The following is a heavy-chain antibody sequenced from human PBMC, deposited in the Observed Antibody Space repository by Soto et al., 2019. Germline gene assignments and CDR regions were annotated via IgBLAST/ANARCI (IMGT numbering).Heavy chain of an antibody. CDR1: GFTFSSYG. Sequence: PGGSLRLSCAASGFTFSSYGMHWVRQAPGKGLEWVAVIWYDGSNKYYADSVKGRFTISRDNSKNTLYLQMNSLRAEDTAVYYCARESGDFAYYFDYWGQGPLVTVSS. CDR3: ARESGDFAYYFDY. CDR2: IWYDGSNK. D-gene: IGHD3-3*01. V-gene: IGHV3-33*01. J-gene: IGHJ4*02.